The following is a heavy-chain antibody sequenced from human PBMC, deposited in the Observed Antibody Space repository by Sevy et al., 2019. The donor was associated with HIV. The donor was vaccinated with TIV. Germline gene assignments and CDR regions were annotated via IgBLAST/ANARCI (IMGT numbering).Heavy chain of an antibody. CDR1: GYSFTSYW. V-gene: IGHV5-51*01. Sequence: GESLKISCKGSGYSFTSYWIGWVRQMPGKGLEWMGIIYPGDSDTRYSPSFQGQVTISADKSISTAYLQWSSVKASDTAMYYCAGLSGGYSGYDEFDYWGQGTLVTVSS. D-gene: IGHD5-12*01. CDR3: AGLSGGYSGYDEFDY. J-gene: IGHJ4*02. CDR2: IYPGDSDT.